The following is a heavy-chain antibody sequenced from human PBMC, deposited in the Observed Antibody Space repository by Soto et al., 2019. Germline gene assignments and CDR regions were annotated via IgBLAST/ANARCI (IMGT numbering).Heavy chain of an antibody. D-gene: IGHD3-16*01. V-gene: IGHV1-8*01. CDR3: ERETLDYFDY. CDR2: MNPNSGNT. CDR1: GYTFTSYD. J-gene: IGHJ4*02. Sequence: QVQLVQSGAEVKKPGASVKVSCKASGYTFTSYDITWVRQATGQGLEWMGWMNPNSGNTGYAQQFLGRVTMTRNISISTAYMELSGLGSEDNAVYYCERETLDYFDYWGQGTLVTVSS.